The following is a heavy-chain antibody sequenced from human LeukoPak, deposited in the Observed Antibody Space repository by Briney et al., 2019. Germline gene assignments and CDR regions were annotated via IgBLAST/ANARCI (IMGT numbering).Heavy chain of an antibody. Sequence: GGSLRLSCAASGFTFSDYYMSWIRQAPGKGLEWVSVIYSGGSTYYADSVKGRFTISRDNSKNTLYLQMNSLRAEDTAVYYCARDGGSWKEYWGQGTLVTVSS. D-gene: IGHD6-13*01. CDR3: ARDGGSWKEY. CDR1: GFTFSDYY. J-gene: IGHJ4*02. CDR2: IYSGGST. V-gene: IGHV3-53*01.